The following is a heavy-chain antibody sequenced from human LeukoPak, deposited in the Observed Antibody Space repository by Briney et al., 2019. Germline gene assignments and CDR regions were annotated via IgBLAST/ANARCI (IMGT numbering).Heavy chain of an antibody. CDR1: GFTFSTYS. CDR3: ARDRGYCSGGSCYTNAFDI. Sequence: GGSLRLSCAASGFTFSTYSMNWVRRAPGKGLEWGSYISSSTTYIYYADSVKGRFTISRDNAKNSLYLQMNSLRAEDTSVYYCARDRGYCSGGSCYTNAFDIWGQGTMVTVSS. CDR2: ISSSTTYI. D-gene: IGHD2-15*01. V-gene: IGHV3-21*01. J-gene: IGHJ3*02.